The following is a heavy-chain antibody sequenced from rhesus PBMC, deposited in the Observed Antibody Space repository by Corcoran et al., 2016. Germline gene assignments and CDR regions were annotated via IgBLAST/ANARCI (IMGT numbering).Heavy chain of an antibody. V-gene: IGHV3-54*02. Sequence: EVQLVESGGGLVQPGGSRRLSCAASGFTFSGYGFHWVRQAPGKGVEWVAVNSADVREKTHANSVKARLTISSDNSKKTLYLQMNNLKLEDPAVYYCTGFDYWGQGVVVTVSS. CDR3: TGFDY. J-gene: IGHJ4*01. CDR2: NSADVREK. CDR1: GFTFSGYG.